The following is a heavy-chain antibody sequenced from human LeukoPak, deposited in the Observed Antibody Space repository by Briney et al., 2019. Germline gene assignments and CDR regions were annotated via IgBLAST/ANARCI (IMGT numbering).Heavy chain of an antibody. CDR1: GFTFSSYA. V-gene: IGHV3-23*01. CDR2: ISGSGGST. J-gene: IGHJ4*02. CDR3: ARSPGRSSGYYPDY. D-gene: IGHD3-22*01. Sequence: GGSLRLSCAASGFTFSSYAMSWVRQAPGKGLEWVSAISGSGGSTYYADSVKGRFTISRDNAKNSLYLQMNSLRAEDTALYHCARSPGRSSGYYPDYWGQGTLVTVSS.